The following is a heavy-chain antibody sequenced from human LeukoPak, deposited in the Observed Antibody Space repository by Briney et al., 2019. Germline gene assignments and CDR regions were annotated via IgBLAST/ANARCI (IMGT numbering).Heavy chain of an antibody. CDR3: ARRHPLGFITMVRGVGNFDF. Sequence: GGSLRLSCAASGFTFSAYGMTWVSQAPGKGLEWVSSITGSGSSTFYADSVKGRFTISRDNSENTLYLQMNSLRAEDTAVYYCARRHPLGFITMVRGVGNFDFWGQGTLVTVSS. CDR1: GFTFSAYG. D-gene: IGHD3-10*01. V-gene: IGHV3-23*01. J-gene: IGHJ4*02. CDR2: ITGSGSST.